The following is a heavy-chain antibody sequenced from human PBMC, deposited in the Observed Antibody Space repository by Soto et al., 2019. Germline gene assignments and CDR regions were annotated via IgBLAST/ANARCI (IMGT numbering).Heavy chain of an antibody. D-gene: IGHD3-22*01. Sequence: ASVKVSCKASGYTFTSYDINWVRQATGQGLEWMGWMNPNSGNTGYAQKFQGRVTMTRNTSISTAYMELSSLRSEDTAVYYCARGRWSGITMIVVGSDYWGQVTLVTVSS. CDR1: GYTFTSYD. J-gene: IGHJ4*02. CDR2: MNPNSGNT. CDR3: ARGRWSGITMIVVGSDY. V-gene: IGHV1-8*01.